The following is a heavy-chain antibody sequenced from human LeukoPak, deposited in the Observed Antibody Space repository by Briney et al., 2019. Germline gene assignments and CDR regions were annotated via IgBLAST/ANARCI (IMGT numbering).Heavy chain of an antibody. CDR3: ARDPAQSYYTDV. CDR2: INPKSPGT. Sequence: GASVKVSCKASGSTFISYGISWVRQAPGQGLEWMGWINPKSPGTNYAQKFQGRVTMTRDTSISTAYMELSSLTSDDTAVYYCARDPAQSYYTDVWGIGTTVTVSS. CDR1: GSTFISYG. V-gene: IGHV1-2*02. J-gene: IGHJ6*03.